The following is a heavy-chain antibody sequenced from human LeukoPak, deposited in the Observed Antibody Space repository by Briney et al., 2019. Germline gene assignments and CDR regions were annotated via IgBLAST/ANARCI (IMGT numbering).Heavy chain of an antibody. D-gene: IGHD5-18*01. Sequence: GGSLRLSCAASGFTFSSYSMNWVRQAPGKGLEWVSSIGSSSSYIYYADSVKGRFTISRDNAKNSLYLQMNSLRAEDTAVYYCARGGYSYGSALGYWGQGTLVTVSS. J-gene: IGHJ4*02. V-gene: IGHV3-21*04. CDR1: GFTFSSYS. CDR3: ARGGYSYGSALGY. CDR2: IGSSSSYI.